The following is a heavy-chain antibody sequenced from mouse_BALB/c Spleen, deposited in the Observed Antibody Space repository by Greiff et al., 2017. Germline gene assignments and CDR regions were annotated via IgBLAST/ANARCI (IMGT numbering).Heavy chain of an antibody. D-gene: IGHD1-1*01. J-gene: IGHJ1*01. CDR3: ARCGGSSSYWYFDG. V-gene: IGHV5-17*02. CDR2: ISSGRSTI. Sequence: EVKLVESGGGLVQPGGSRKLSCAASGFTFSSFGMHWVRQAPEKGLEWVAYISSGRSTIYYADTVKGRFTISRDNPKNTLFLQMTSLRSEDTAMYYCARCGGSSSYWYFDGWGAGTTVTVSS. CDR1: GFTFSSFG.